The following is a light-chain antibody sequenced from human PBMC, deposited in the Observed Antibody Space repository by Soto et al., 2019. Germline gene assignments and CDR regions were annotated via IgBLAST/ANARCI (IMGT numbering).Light chain of an antibody. CDR1: QRISRW. J-gene: IGKJ2*01. V-gene: IGKV1-5*03. CDR3: QQYSAHYT. Sequence: DIQMTQSPSALSASVGDRVTITCRASQRISRWLAWYQQKPGKAPKVLIYKASTLAGGVPSRFSGSGSGTQFTLTISSLQADDVATYYCQQYSAHYTFGQGTKLEI. CDR2: KAS.